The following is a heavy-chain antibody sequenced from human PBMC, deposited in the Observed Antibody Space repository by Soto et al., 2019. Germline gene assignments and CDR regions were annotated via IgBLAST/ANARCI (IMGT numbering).Heavy chain of an antibody. Sequence: SETLSLTCAVSGYSISSGYYWGWIRQPPGKGLEWIGSIYHSGSTYYNPSLKSRVTISVDTSKNQFSLKLSSVTAADTAVYYCARVRSTVLGWFDPWGQGTLVTVSS. CDR1: GYSISSGYY. D-gene: IGHD4-17*01. CDR2: IYHSGST. CDR3: ARVRSTVLGWFDP. J-gene: IGHJ5*02. V-gene: IGHV4-38-2*01.